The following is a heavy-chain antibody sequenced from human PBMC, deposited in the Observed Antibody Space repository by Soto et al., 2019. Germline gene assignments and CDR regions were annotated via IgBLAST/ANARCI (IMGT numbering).Heavy chain of an antibody. J-gene: IGHJ4*02. D-gene: IGHD2-15*01. CDR2: ISYDGSNK. CDR1: GFTFSSYA. V-gene: IGHV3-30-3*01. CDR3: AKAGRSDVYIPALYYFAY. Sequence: QVQLVESGGGVVQPGRSLRLSCAASGFTFSSYAMHWVRQAPGKGLEWVAVISYDGSNKYYADSVKGRFTISRDNSKNTLYLQMNSLSAEDAAVYYCAKAGRSDVYIPALYYFAYSGQGTLVTVSS.